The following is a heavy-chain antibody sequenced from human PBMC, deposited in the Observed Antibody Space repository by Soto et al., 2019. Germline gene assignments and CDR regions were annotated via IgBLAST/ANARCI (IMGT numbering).Heavy chain of an antibody. D-gene: IGHD3-16*01. CDR3: ARYYEYGDAFDI. J-gene: IGHJ3*02. Sequence: QVQLVESGGGVVQPGRSLRLSCAASGFTFSSYAMHWVRQAPGKGLEWVAVISYDGSNKYYADSVKGRFTISRDNSKNTLYLQMNILRAEDTAVYYCARYYEYGDAFDIWGQGTMVTVSS. V-gene: IGHV3-30-3*01. CDR2: ISYDGSNK. CDR1: GFTFSSYA.